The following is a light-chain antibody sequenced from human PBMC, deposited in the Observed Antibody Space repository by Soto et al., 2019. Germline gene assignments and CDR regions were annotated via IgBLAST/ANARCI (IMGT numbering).Light chain of an antibody. Sequence: EIVLTQSPGTLSLSPGERATLSCRASQSFSSRYLAWYQQKPGQAPRLLIYGASSRATGIPDRFSGSGSGTDFTLTGSRLEPEDCAVYYCQQYGSSPYNFGQGTKLEIK. J-gene: IGKJ2*01. CDR2: GAS. CDR1: QSFSSRY. V-gene: IGKV3-20*01. CDR3: QQYGSSPYN.